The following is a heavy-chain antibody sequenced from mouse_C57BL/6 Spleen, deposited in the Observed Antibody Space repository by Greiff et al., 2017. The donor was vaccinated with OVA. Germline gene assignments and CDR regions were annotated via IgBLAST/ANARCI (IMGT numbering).Heavy chain of an antibody. V-gene: IGHV1-15*01. CDR1: GYTFTDYE. D-gene: IGHD2-4*01. CDR3: TNYYDYDEAWFAY. J-gene: IGHJ3*01. CDR2: IDPETGGT. Sequence: ESGAELVRPGASVTLSCKASGYTFTDYEMHWVKQTPVHGLEWIGAIDPETGGTAYNQKFKGKAILTADKSSSTAYMELRSLTSEDSAVYYCTNYYDYDEAWFAYWGQGTLVTVSA.